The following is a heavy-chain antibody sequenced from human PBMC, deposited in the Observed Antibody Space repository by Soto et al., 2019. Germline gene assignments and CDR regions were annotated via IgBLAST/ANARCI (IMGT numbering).Heavy chain of an antibody. D-gene: IGHD3-22*01. V-gene: IGHV3-23*01. CDR2: ISDSGGST. Sequence: EVQLLESGGGLVQPGGSLRLSCAASGFTFSSYAMSWVRQAPGKGLEWVSAISDSGGSTYYADSVKGRFTISRDNSKNTLYLQMNSLRAEDTAVYYCAKDAGYYYDSSGYQTLFDYWGQGTLVTVSS. CDR1: GFTFSSYA. CDR3: AKDAGYYYDSSGYQTLFDY. J-gene: IGHJ4*02.